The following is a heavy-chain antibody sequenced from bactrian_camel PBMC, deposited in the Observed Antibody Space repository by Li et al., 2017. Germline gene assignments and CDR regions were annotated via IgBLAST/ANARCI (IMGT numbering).Heavy chain of an antibody. CDR1: GRMYPTYC. CDR3: AADRASGCGSRSWSITDLYDH. CDR2: ITRIHGGT. D-gene: IGHD1*01. Sequence: HVQLVESGGGSVQAGSSLRLSCAVSGRMYPTYCMSWYRHRSGKEREGVAVITRIHGGTEYADSVKGRFTISQDNDKNTLYLQMNNLKLEDTAMYYCAADRASGCGSRSWSITDLYDHWAGGPRSPSP. J-gene: IGHJ4*01. V-gene: IGHV3-3*01.